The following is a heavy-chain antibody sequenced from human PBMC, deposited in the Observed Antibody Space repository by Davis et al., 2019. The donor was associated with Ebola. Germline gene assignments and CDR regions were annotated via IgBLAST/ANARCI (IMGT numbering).Heavy chain of an antibody. Sequence: PGGSLRLSCAASGFTFSHFAMNWVRQAQGKGLECVSLISGSGQNVYYADSVKGRFTMSRDNSNNILYLQMNNLRAEDTALYYCAKLQTVTTMGFVDSWGQGILVSVSS. CDR2: ISGSGQNV. J-gene: IGHJ4*02. D-gene: IGHD4-17*01. CDR1: GFTFSHFA. CDR3: AKLQTVTTMGFVDS. V-gene: IGHV3-23*01.